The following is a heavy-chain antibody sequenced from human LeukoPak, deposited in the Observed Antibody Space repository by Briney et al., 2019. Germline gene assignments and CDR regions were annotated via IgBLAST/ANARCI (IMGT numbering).Heavy chain of an antibody. V-gene: IGHV4-4*07. Sequence: SETLSLTCTFSGGSISSYYWSWIRQPAGKGLEWIGRIYNSGSTNYNPSLKSRVTMSIDTSKNQFSLKLSSVTAADTALYYCARDLAVAGIFDYWGQGTLVTVSS. CDR2: IYNSGST. CDR1: GGSISSYY. J-gene: IGHJ4*02. CDR3: ARDLAVAGIFDY. D-gene: IGHD6-19*01.